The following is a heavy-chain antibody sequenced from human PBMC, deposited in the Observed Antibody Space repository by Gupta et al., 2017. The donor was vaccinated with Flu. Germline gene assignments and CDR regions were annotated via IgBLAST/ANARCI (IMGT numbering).Heavy chain of an antibody. CDR1: GGSISSGSYY. Sequence: QVQLQESGPGLVKPSQTLSLTCTVSGGSISSGSYYWSWIRQPAGKGLEWIGRIYTSGSTNYNPSLKSRVTISVDTSKNQFSLKLSSVTAADTAVYYCAREEDYGDYLLDYWGQGTLVTVSS. V-gene: IGHV4-61*02. J-gene: IGHJ4*02. D-gene: IGHD4-17*01. CDR3: AREEDYGDYLLDY. CDR2: IYTSGST.